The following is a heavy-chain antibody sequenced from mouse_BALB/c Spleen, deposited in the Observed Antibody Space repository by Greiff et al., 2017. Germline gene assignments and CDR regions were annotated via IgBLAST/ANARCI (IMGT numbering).Heavy chain of an antibody. CDR3: AREGGNYYFDY. V-gene: IGHV5-6-3*01. Sequence: EVHLVESGGGLVQPGGSLKLSCAASGFTFSSYGMSWVRQTPDKRLELVATINSNGGSTYYPDSVKGRFTISRDNAKNTLYLQMSSLKSEDTAMYYCAREGGNYYFDYWGQGTTLTVSS. CDR1: GFTFSSYG. J-gene: IGHJ2*01. D-gene: IGHD2-1*01. CDR2: INSNGGST.